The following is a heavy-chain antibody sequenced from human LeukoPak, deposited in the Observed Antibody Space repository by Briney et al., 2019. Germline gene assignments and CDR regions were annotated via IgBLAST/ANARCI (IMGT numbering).Heavy chain of an antibody. CDR2: VSSSGSGSTI. CDR3: ASMIRDSSGYLNFDY. V-gene: IGHV3-48*04. D-gene: IGHD3-22*01. Sequence: GGSLRLSCAASGFTFSSYSMNWVRQAPGKGLEWISYVSSSGSGSTIYYADSVKGRFTISRDNAKNSLYLQMNSLTAEDTAVYYCASMIRDSSGYLNFDYWGQGTLVTVSS. CDR1: GFTFSSYS. J-gene: IGHJ4*02.